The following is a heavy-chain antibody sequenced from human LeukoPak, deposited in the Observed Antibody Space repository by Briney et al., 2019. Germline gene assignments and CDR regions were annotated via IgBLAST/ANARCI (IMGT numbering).Heavy chain of an antibody. CDR3: ARGNWNDEAFDI. CDR2: INPNSGGT. V-gene: IGHV1-2*02. J-gene: IGHJ3*02. CDR1: GYTFTGYY. Sequence: ASVTVSCKASGYTFTGYYMHWVRQAPGQGLEWMGWINPNSGGTNYAQKFQGRVTMTRDTSISTAYMELSRLRSDDTAVYYCARGNWNDEAFDIWGQGTMVTVSS. D-gene: IGHD1-1*01.